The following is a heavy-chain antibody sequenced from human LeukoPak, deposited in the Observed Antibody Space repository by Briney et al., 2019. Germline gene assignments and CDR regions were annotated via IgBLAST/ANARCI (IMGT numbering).Heavy chain of an antibody. V-gene: IGHV3-7*01. Sequence: GGSLRLSCAASGFTFSSYWMSWVRQAPGKGLEWVANIKQDGSEKYYVDSVKGRFTISRDNAKNSLCLQMNSLRAEDTAVYYCAGHDYVWGSYRSPLDYLGQGTLVTVSS. CDR1: GFTFSSYW. CDR3: AGHDYVWGSYRSPLDY. D-gene: IGHD3-16*02. CDR2: IKQDGSEK. J-gene: IGHJ4*02.